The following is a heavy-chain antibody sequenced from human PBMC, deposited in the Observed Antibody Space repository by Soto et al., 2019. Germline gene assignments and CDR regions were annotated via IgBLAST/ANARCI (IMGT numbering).Heavy chain of an antibody. J-gene: IGHJ4*02. Sequence: QVQLQESGPGLLKPSETLSLTCTVSGASMSNYYWSWIRQPAGKGLEWIGRIFCSGETYYNPSLKSRVILSVDLSKSQFSLELTSVTAADTAVYFCVREGDYSDNNGYPLFDYWGQGTLVTVSP. CDR1: GASMSNYY. D-gene: IGHD3-22*01. CDR2: IFCSGET. V-gene: IGHV4-4*07. CDR3: VREGDYSDNNGYPLFDY.